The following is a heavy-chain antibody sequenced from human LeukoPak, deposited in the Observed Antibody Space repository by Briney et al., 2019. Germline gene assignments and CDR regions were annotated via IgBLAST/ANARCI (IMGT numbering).Heavy chain of an antibody. CDR3: ARDREGYYDSSGYYNHY. V-gene: IGHV1-2*02. J-gene: IGHJ4*02. CDR1: GYTFTGYY. Sequence: ASVKVSCKASGYTFTGYYMHWVRQAPGQGLEWMGWINPNSGGTNYAQKFQGRVTMTRDTSISTAYMELSRLRSDDTAVYYCARDREGYYDSSGYYNHYWGQGTLVTVSS. CDR2: INPNSGGT. D-gene: IGHD3-22*01.